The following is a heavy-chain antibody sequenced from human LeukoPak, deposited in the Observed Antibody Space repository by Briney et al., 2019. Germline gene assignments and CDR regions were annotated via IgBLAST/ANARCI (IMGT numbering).Heavy chain of an antibody. Sequence: KPSETLSLTCAVYCGSFSGFYLGWIRQPPGEGVGWNGEINHSGSTNYNPSLKSRVTISVDTSKNQFSLKLSSVTAADTAVYYCARVHIAVAGSLAFDIWGQGTMVTVSS. CDR1: CGSFSGFY. D-gene: IGHD6-19*01. V-gene: IGHV4-34*01. J-gene: IGHJ3*02. CDR3: ARVHIAVAGSLAFDI. CDR2: INHSGST.